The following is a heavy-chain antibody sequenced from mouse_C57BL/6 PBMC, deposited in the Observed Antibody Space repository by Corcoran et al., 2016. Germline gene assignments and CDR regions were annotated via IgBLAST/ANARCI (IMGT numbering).Heavy chain of an antibody. CDR2: INPNNGGT. Sequence: EVQLQQSGPELVKPGASVKISCKASGYTFTDYYMNWVKQSHGKSLEWIGDINPNNGGTSYNQKLKGKATLTVDKSSSTAYMELRSLTSEDSAVYYCARGIIKNAMDYWGQGTSVTVSS. CDR1: GYTFTDYY. V-gene: IGHV1-26*01. D-gene: IGHD1-1*01. CDR3: ARGIIKNAMDY. J-gene: IGHJ4*01.